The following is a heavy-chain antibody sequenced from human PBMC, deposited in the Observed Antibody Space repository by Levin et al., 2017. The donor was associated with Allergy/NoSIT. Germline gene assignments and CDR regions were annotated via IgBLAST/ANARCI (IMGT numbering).Heavy chain of an antibody. V-gene: IGHV3-74*01. CDR2: INSDGSTT. CDR1: GFTFSSYW. D-gene: IGHD6-13*01. J-gene: IGHJ5*02. CDR3: ARGGSSSWYGS. Sequence: ETLSLTCAASGFTFSSYWMHWVRQAPGKGLVWVSRINSDGSTTSYADSVKGRFTISRDNAKNTLYLQMNSLRAEDTAVYYCARGGSSSWYGSWGQGTLVTVSS.